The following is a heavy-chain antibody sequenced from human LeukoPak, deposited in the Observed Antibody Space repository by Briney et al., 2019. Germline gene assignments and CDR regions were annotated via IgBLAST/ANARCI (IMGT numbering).Heavy chain of an antibody. V-gene: IGHV3-48*01. D-gene: IGHD6-13*01. J-gene: IGHJ6*02. CDR2: ISGSSGII. Sequence: GGSLRLSCAASGFTFNTYTMNWVSQAPGKGLEWVSYISGSSGIIDYADSVRGRFTISKDNSKNTVYLQMSSLRVDDTAVYYCAKAASSSWPSYYYGMDVWGQGTTVTVSS. CDR3: AKAASSSWPSYYYGMDV. CDR1: GFTFNTYT.